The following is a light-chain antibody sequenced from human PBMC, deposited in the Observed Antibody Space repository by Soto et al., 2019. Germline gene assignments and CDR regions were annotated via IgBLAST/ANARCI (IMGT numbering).Light chain of an antibody. Sequence: EIVLTQSPATLSLSPGERATLSCRASQSVSSYLAWYQQKPAQAPRLLLYDASNRTTAITARFSGSGCGTAFTLPISSLVPEDFAVDYYQQRSNCPPPTFGGGTKVEIK. CDR2: DAS. CDR1: QSVSSY. CDR3: QQRSNCPPPT. J-gene: IGKJ4*01. V-gene: IGKV3-11*01.